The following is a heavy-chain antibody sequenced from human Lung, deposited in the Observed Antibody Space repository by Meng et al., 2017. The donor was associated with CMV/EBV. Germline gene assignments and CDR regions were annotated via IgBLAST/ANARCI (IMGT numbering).Heavy chain of an antibody. D-gene: IGHD2-2*01. CDR3: ALVTVATWFVDF. V-gene: IGHV3-21*06. CDR1: RIPFSAYT. J-gene: IGHJ4*02. CDR2: FSSMSTSM. Sequence: SLTLXCAASRIPFSAYTMNWVRQAPGKGLEWVASFSSMSTSMSYADSVRGRFIVSRDNANNSLYLQMTGLRAEDTAVYYCALVTVATWFVDFWGQGTXVTVSS.